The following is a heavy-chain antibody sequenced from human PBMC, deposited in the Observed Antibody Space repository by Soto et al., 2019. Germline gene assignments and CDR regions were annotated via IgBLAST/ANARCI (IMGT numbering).Heavy chain of an antibody. J-gene: IGHJ5*02. CDR3: ARKPYYDFWSGYYGGWFDP. Sequence: PSETLSLTCTVSGGSISSGGYYWSWIRQHPGKGLEWIGYIYYSGSTYYNPSLKSRVTISVDTSKNQFSLKLSSVTAADTAVYYCARKPYYDFWSGYYGGWFDPWGQGTLVTVS. V-gene: IGHV4-31*03. D-gene: IGHD3-3*01. CDR1: GGSISSGGYY. CDR2: IYYSGST.